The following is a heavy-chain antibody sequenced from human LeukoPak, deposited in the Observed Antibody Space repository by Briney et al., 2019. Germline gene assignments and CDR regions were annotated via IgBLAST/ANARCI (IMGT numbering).Heavy chain of an antibody. D-gene: IGHD1-26*01. J-gene: IGHJ3*02. CDR2: ISGSGGST. V-gene: IGHV3-23*01. CDR3: AKHTSAKAFDI. Sequence: GGSLRLSCAASGITFSNAWMTWVRQAPGKGLEWVSAISGSGGSTYYADSVKGRFTISRDNSNNTLYLQMNSLRAEDTALYFCAKHTSAKAFDIWGQGTMVTVSS. CDR1: GITFSNAW.